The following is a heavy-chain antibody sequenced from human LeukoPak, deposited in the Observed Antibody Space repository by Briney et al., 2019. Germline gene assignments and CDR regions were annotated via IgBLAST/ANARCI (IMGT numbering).Heavy chain of an antibody. CDR2: INPSGGST. J-gene: IGHJ5*02. Sequence: ASVKVSCKASGYTFTSYYMHWVRQAPGQGLEWMGIINPSGGSTSYAQKFQGRVTMTRDTSTSTVYMELSSLRSEDTAVYYCARSHYDFWSGYPRVFSHTNNYNWFDPWGQGTLVTVSS. D-gene: IGHD3-3*01. CDR1: GYTFTSYY. CDR3: ARSHYDFWSGYPRVFSHTNNYNWFDP. V-gene: IGHV1-46*01.